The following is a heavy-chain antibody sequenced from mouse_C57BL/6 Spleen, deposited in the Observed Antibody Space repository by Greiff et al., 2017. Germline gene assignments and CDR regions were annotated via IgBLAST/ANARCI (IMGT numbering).Heavy chain of an antibody. Sequence: VQGVESGPELVKPGASVKISCKASGYAFSSSWMNWVKQRPGKGLEWIGLIYPGDGDTNYNGKFKGKATLTSDKSSSTAYMQLSSLTSEDSAVYFCASYIHYAMDYWGQGTSVTVSS. J-gene: IGHJ4*01. V-gene: IGHV1-82*01. D-gene: IGHD1-3*01. CDR3: ASYIHYAMDY. CDR1: GYAFSSSW. CDR2: IYPGDGDT.